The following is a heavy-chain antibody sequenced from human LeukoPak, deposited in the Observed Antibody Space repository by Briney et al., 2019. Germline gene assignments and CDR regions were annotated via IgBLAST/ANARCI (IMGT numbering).Heavy chain of an antibody. J-gene: IGHJ4*02. Sequence: SETLSLTCTVSGASFNSDDQYWNWIRQSPGKGLEWIGSIHPSGMLYNNPSLENRVTMSRDTSKNQFSPNLNSVTAADTAVYFCSRGLDSRKLGYWGQGILVTVSS. CDR3: SRGLDSRKLGY. CDR1: GASFNSDDQY. D-gene: IGHD3-22*01. V-gene: IGHV4-31*03. CDR2: IHPSGML.